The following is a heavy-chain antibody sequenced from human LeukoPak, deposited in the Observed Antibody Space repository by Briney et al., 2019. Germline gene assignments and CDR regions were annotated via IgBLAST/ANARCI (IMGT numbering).Heavy chain of an antibody. CDR2: ISSSGSTI. J-gene: IGHJ4*02. CDR3: ARVPHKRNYDSSVYYGY. D-gene: IGHD3-22*01. CDR1: GFTFSDYY. V-gene: IGHV3-11*04. Sequence: GGSLRLSCAASGFTFSDYYMSWIRQAPGKGLEWVSYISSSGSTIYYADSVKGRFTISRDNARNSLYLQMNSLRAEDTAVYYCARVPHKRNYDSSVYYGYWGQGTLVTVSS.